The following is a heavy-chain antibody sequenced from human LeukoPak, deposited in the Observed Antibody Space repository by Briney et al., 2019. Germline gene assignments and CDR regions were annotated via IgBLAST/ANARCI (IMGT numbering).Heavy chain of an antibody. CDR3: ARDTNDAFDI. CDR1: GGSISSYY. Sequence: SETLSLTCTVSGGSISSYYWSWIRQPPGKGLEWIGYIYYSGSTNYNPSLKSRVTISVDTSKNQFSLKLSSVTAADTAVYYCARDTNDAFDIWGQGTMVTVSS. J-gene: IGHJ3*02. CDR2: IYYSGST. D-gene: IGHD1-1*01. V-gene: IGHV4-59*01.